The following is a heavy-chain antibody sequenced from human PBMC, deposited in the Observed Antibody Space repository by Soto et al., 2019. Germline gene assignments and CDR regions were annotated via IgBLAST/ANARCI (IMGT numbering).Heavy chain of an antibody. D-gene: IGHD6-13*01. Sequence: GWSLRLSCAASGFTFTSYSMSWVRQAPGKGPEWVSGISGSGVSTYYADSVKGRFTISRDNSRNTLYLDMISLRAEDTAVYYCAKGPNIPAAGTFDFWGQGTLVTVSA. V-gene: IGHV3-23*01. CDR3: AKGPNIPAAGTFDF. CDR2: ISGSGVST. CDR1: GFTFTSYS. J-gene: IGHJ4*02.